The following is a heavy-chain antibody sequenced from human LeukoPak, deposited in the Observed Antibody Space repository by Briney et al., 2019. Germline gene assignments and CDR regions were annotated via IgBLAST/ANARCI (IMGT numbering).Heavy chain of an antibody. CDR1: GFTFSSYA. V-gene: IGHV3-23*01. J-gene: IGHJ4*02. CDR2: ISGSGGST. Sequence: GGSLRLSCAASGFTFSSYAMSWVRQAPGKGLEWVSAISGSGGSTYYADSVKGRFTISRDNSKNALYLQMNSLRAEDTAVYYCAKDLYYYDSSGYYSFDYWGQGTLVTVSS. CDR3: AKDLYYYDSSGYYSFDY. D-gene: IGHD3-22*01.